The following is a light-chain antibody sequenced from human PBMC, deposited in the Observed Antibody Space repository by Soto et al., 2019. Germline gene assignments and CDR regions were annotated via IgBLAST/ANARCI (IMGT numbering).Light chain of an antibody. Sequence: DLQMTQSPSSLSASVGDRVTIPCRASQNIRNYLNWYQQKPGKAPKLLIFKASNLQSELPSRFSGSGSGTDFNVTISSLKPADFATYYCQQSHSTPYTFGPGTKLEIK. V-gene: IGKV1-39*01. CDR2: KAS. CDR1: QNIRNY. CDR3: QQSHSTPYT. J-gene: IGKJ2*01.